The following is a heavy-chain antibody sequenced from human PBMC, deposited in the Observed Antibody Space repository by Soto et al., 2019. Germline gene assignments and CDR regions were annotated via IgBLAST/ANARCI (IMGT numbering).Heavy chain of an antibody. CDR1: GYTFTNYW. CDR2: IDPSDSYT. D-gene: IGHD4-17*01. Sequence: PGESLKISCKASGYTFTNYWISWVRQMPGKGLEWMGRIDPSDSYTNYSPSFEGHVTISADKSISTAYLQWSSLKASDTAMYFCARRIRSPPGLSHAMYVWGQGTTVTVS. V-gene: IGHV5-10-1*01. CDR3: ARRIRSPPGLSHAMYV. J-gene: IGHJ6*02.